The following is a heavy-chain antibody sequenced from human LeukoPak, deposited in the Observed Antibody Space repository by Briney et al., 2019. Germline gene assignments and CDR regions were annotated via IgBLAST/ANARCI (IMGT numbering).Heavy chain of an antibody. D-gene: IGHD2-2*01. CDR1: GFTFNNNA. CDR2: INGGGDAT. J-gene: IGHJ3*01. CDR3: ARCTASCYANAFDV. Sequence: GGSLRLSCATSGFTFNNNAMSWVRQAPGKGLEWASAINGGGDATEYADSVKGRFTISRDNSKNTLYLQMNSLRPDDTAVYYCARCTASCYANAFDVWGQGTLLTVSS. V-gene: IGHV3-23*01.